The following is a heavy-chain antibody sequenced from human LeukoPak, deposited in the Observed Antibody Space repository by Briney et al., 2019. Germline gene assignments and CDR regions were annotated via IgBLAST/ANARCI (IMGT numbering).Heavy chain of an antibody. Sequence: GGSLRLSCAASGLTFSDYYMSWIRQAPGKGLEWVSYISSSGSTIYYADSVKGRFTISRDNAKNSLYLQMNSLRAEDTAVYYCASHLYGDYANYWGQGTLVTVSS. CDR2: ISSSGSTI. J-gene: IGHJ4*02. D-gene: IGHD4-17*01. CDR3: ASHLYGDYANY. CDR1: GLTFSDYY. V-gene: IGHV3-11*01.